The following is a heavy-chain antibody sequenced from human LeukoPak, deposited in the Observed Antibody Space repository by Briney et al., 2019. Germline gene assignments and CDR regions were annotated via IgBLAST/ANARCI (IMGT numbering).Heavy chain of an antibody. CDR3: ATDSFSISSISLPGADAFDI. CDR2: INQDGSAK. D-gene: IGHD3-3*02. J-gene: IGHJ3*02. Sequence: GGSLRLSCAASGFTFSNYWMTWVRQAPGKGLEWVANINQDGSAKYYVGSVKGRFTISSDNANNSLYLQMNNLRVDDTAVYHCATDSFSISSISLPGADAFDIWGQGTMVTVSS. V-gene: IGHV3-7*01. CDR1: GFTFSNYW.